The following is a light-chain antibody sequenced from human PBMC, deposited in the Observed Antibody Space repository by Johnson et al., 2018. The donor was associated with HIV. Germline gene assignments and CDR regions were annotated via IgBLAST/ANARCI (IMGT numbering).Light chain of an antibody. V-gene: IGLV1-51*01. Sequence: QSVLTQPPSVSAAPGQKVTISCSGSSSNIGNNYVSWYQQLPGTAPKLLIYDNNKRPSGIPDRFSGSKSGTSATLVITGLHTGDEADYYCGTGVSRLTTSYVFGTGTKVIVV. J-gene: IGLJ1*01. CDR1: SSNIGNNY. CDR2: DNN. CDR3: GTGVSRLTTSYV.